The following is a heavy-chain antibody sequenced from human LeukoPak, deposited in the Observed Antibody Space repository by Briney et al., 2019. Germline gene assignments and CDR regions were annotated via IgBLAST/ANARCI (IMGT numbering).Heavy chain of an antibody. V-gene: IGHV4-59*01. D-gene: IGHD1-26*01. CDR2: IYYSGST. Sequence: PSETLSLTCTVSGGSISSYYWSWIRQPPGKGLEWIGYIYYSGSTNYNPSLKSRVTISVDTSKNQFSLKLSSVTAADTAVYYCARGRTRATKKDAFDIWGQGTMVTVSS. J-gene: IGHJ3*02. CDR3: ARGRTRATKKDAFDI. CDR1: GGSISSYY.